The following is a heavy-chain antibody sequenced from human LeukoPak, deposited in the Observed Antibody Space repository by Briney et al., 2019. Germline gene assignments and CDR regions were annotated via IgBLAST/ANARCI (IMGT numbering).Heavy chain of an antibody. V-gene: IGHV4-59*01. CDR3: ARVGSLTTFD. CDR1: GGSISTYY. J-gene: IGHJ4*02. Sequence: SETLSLTCTVSGGSISTYYWTWIRQSPGKGLEWIGYTQYRGYADYSPSLKSRVTISVDTSNNQCSLRLSSVTAADTAVYYCARVGSLTTFDWGQGTLSPSPQ. CDR2: TQYRGYA. D-gene: IGHD4-17*01.